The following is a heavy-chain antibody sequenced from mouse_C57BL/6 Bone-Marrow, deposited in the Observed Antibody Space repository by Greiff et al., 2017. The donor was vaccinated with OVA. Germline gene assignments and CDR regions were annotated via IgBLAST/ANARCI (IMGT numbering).Heavy chain of an antibody. J-gene: IGHJ2*01. CDR1: GFTFSSYA. CDR3: ARSSPNWYYFDY. V-gene: IGHV5-4*03. CDR2: ISDGGSYT. D-gene: IGHD4-1*01. Sequence: EVKLVESGGGLVKPGGSLKLSCAASGFTFSSYAMSWVRQTPEKRLEWVATISDGGSYTYYPDNVKGRFTISRDNAKNNLYLQMSHLKSEDTAMYYCARSSPNWYYFDYWGQGTTLTVSS.